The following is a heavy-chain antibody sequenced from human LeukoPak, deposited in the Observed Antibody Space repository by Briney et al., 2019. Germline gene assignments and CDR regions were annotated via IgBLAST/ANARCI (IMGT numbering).Heavy chain of an antibody. CDR3: ASLKGKDV. J-gene: IGHJ6*02. Sequence: GGSLRLSCAASGFKFTKYWMSWVRQAPGKGLEWVANIKQDGSEKYYVDSVKGRFTISRDNAKNLVYLQMNSLRVEDTAVYYCASLKGKDVWGQGTTVTVSS. V-gene: IGHV3-7*01. CDR2: IKQDGSEK. CDR1: GFKFTKYW.